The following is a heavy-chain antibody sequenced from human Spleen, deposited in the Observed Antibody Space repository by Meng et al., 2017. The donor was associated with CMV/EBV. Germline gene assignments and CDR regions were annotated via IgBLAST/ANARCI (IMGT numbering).Heavy chain of an antibody. V-gene: IGHV4-34*01. CDR3: ARTYNYGHTPIDY. Sequence: SETLSLTCAVYGGSFSGYCWSWIRQPPGKGLEWIGEIGEINHDGSPNYNPSLKSRVTISVDTSKNQVSLDLSSVSAADTAVYYCARTYNYGHTPIDYWGQGTLDTVSS. J-gene: IGHJ4*02. CDR2: IGEINHDGSP. CDR1: GGSFSGYC. D-gene: IGHD5-18*01.